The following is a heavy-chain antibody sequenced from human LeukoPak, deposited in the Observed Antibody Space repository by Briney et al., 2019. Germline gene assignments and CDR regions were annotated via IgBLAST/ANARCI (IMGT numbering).Heavy chain of an antibody. V-gene: IGHV5-51*01. CDR1: GESFTSYW. J-gene: IGHJ4*02. D-gene: IGHD6-13*01. Sequence: GESLKISCKASGESFTSYWIGWVRQVPGKGLEWMGIIYPGDSDTRYSPSFQGQVTISADKSISTAYLQWSSLKASDTAMYYCASPGYSSSWYGGYWGQGTLVTVSS. CDR2: IYPGDSDT. CDR3: ASPGYSSSWYGGY.